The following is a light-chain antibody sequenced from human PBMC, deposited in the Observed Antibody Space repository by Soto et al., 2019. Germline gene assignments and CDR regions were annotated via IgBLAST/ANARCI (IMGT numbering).Light chain of an antibody. V-gene: IGKV1-39*01. J-gene: IGKJ1*01. CDR2: AAS. Sequence: DIQMTQSPSSLSASVGDRVTITCRSSQSISSYLNWYQQKPGKAPKLLIYAASSLQSGVPSRFSGSGSGTEFTLTICSLQPDDFATYYCQHDNSYSEAFGQGTKVDIK. CDR1: QSISSY. CDR3: QHDNSYSEA.